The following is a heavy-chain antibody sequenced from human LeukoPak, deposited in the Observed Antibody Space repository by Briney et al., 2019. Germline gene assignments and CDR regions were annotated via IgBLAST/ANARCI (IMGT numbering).Heavy chain of an antibody. J-gene: IGHJ4*02. V-gene: IGHV1-8*02. CDR3: ARYPIVGATKGDY. CDR2: MNPNSGNT. D-gene: IGHD1-26*01. CDR1: GYTFTSYG. Sequence: ASVKVSCKASGYTFTSYGISWVRQATGQGLEWMGWMNPNSGNTGYAQKFQGRVTMTRNTSISTAYMELSSLRSEDTAVYYCARYPIVGATKGDYWGQGTLVTVSS.